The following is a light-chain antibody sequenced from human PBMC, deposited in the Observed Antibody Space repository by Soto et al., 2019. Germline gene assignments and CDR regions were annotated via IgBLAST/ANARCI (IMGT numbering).Light chain of an antibody. CDR1: QSFSSTY. J-gene: IGKJ3*01. V-gene: IGKV3D-20*02. CDR3: QQRADWPIT. Sequence: EIVMTQSPATLSVSPGERATLSCRASQSFSSTYLAWYQQKPGQAPRLLIYGASSRATGIPDRFSGGGSGTDFSLTISRLDPEDFALYYCQQRADWPITFGPGTKVDIK. CDR2: GAS.